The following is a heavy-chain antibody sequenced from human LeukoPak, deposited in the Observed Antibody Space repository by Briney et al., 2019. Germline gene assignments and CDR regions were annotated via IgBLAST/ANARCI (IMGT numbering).Heavy chain of an antibody. CDR2: IYYTGGT. CDR1: GVSIGSDY. Sequence: SETLSLTCTVSGVSIGSDYWTWIRQPPGKGLEYIGYIYYTGGTNYNPSLKSRVTISVDTSKNQFSLKLSSVTAADTAVYFCAKYGNSGWVIDDWGQGTLVTVSS. CDR3: AKYGNSGWVIDD. V-gene: IGHV4-59*08. J-gene: IGHJ4*02. D-gene: IGHD6-19*01.